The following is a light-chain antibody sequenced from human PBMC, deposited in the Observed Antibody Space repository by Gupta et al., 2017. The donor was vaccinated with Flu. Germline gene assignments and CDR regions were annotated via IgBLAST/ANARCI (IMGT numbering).Light chain of an antibody. CDR1: QDISNY. CDR2: DAS. Sequence: DIQMTQSPSSLSASVGDRVTITCQASQDISNYLNWYQQKPGKAPKLLIYDASNLETGVPSRFSGSGSGTDFTFTISSLQTEDIATYYCQQDDNPSTFGQGTKLEIK. J-gene: IGKJ2*01. V-gene: IGKV1-33*01. CDR3: QQDDNPST.